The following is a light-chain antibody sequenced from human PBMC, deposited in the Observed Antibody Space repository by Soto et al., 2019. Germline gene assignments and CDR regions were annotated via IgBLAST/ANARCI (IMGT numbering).Light chain of an antibody. J-gene: IGKJ2*01. Sequence: DIQMTQSPSSLSASVGDRVTITCRASQNIRSYLNWYQQTPGKAPKLLIYAAYSLQSGVPSRFSGSGSGTDFTLTISSLQPEDFATDYCQQRSSTPYTFGQGTKLEIK. CDR2: AAY. CDR1: QNIRSY. CDR3: QQRSSTPYT. V-gene: IGKV1-39*01.